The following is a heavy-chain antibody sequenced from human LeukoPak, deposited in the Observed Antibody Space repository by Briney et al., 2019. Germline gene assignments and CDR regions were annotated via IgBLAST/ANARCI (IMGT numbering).Heavy chain of an antibody. CDR1: GFTFSSYW. CDR2: IASDGSST. CDR3: ARVLYGDYDWFDP. V-gene: IGHV3-74*01. Sequence: PXGSLRLSCAASGFTFSSYWMNWVRQAPGKGLVWVSRIASDGSSTTYADSVKGRFSISRDNAKNTLYLQMNSLRVEDTAVYYCARVLYGDYDWFDPWGQGTLVTVSS. J-gene: IGHJ5*02. D-gene: IGHD4-17*01.